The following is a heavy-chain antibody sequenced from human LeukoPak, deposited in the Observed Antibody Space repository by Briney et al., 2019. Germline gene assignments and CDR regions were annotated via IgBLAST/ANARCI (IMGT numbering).Heavy chain of an antibody. D-gene: IGHD3-3*01. V-gene: IGHV3-30-3*01. Sequence: GGSLGLSCATSGFTFSRYAMHWVRQAPGKGLEWVALISYDANIGSNKYYADSVKGRFTISRDNSKNTLYLQMNSLRAEDTAVYYCARDGPNYDFWSDYGFAGYYFDSWGQGTLVTVSS. CDR1: GFTFSRYA. J-gene: IGHJ4*02. CDR3: ARDGPNYDFWSDYGFAGYYFDS. CDR2: ISYDANIGSNK.